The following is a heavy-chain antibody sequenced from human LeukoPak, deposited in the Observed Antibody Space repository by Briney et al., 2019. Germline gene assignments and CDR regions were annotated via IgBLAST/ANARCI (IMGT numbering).Heavy chain of an antibody. Sequence: SETLSLTCTVSGGSISSYYWSWIRQPPGKGLEWIGYIYYSGSTNYNPSLKSRVTISVDTSKNQFSLKLSSVTAADTAVYYCARHGGGNDWPFQHWGQGTLVTVSS. D-gene: IGHD5-12*01. CDR3: ARHGGGNDWPFQH. CDR2: IYYSGST. J-gene: IGHJ1*01. CDR1: GGSISSYY. V-gene: IGHV4-59*08.